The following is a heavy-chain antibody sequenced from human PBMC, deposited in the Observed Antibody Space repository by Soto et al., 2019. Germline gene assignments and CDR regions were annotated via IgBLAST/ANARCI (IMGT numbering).Heavy chain of an antibody. CDR3: GRKNSGSGSTYFDY. V-gene: IGHV4-59*08. Sequence: SETLSLTCTVSGGSISSYYWSWIRQPPGKGLEWIGYIYYSGSTNYNPSLKSRVTISVDTSKNQFSLKLNSMTAADTAVYYCGRKNSGSGSTYFDYGGRGPRVTVS. J-gene: IGHJ4*02. CDR1: GGSISSYY. D-gene: IGHD3-10*01. CDR2: IYYSGST.